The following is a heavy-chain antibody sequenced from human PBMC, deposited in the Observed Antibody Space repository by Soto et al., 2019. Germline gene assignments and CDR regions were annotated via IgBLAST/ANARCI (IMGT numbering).Heavy chain of an antibody. D-gene: IGHD3-3*01. CDR1: GYTFTGYY. CDR3: ARSTYYDFWSGYWPHYYGMDV. CDR2: INPNSGGT. J-gene: IGHJ6*02. V-gene: IGHV1-2*04. Sequence: RASVKVSCKASGYTFTGYYMHWVRQAPGQGLEWMGWINPNSGGTNYAQKFQGWVTMTRDTSISTAYMELSRLRSDDTAVYYCARSTYYDFWSGYWPHYYGMDVWGQGTTVTVSS.